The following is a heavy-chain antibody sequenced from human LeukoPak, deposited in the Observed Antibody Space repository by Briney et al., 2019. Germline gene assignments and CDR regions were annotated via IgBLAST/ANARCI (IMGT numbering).Heavy chain of an antibody. CDR1: GFAFTNFA. J-gene: IGHJ3*02. CDR2: VTGRGSST. D-gene: IGHD3-22*01. V-gene: IGHV3-23*01. Sequence: GASLSLSRVASGFAFTNFAMSWVRKAPGKRLELASAVTGRGSSTYYADSVKGRFTISRDNSKSTLYLQMNSLRAEDTAVYYCAKEGNYYDSSGSTGAFDIWGQGTMVTVSS. CDR3: AKEGNYYDSSGSTGAFDI.